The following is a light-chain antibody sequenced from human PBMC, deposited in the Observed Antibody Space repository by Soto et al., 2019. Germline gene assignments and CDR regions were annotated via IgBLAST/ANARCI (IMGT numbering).Light chain of an antibody. CDR1: QSFRGL. V-gene: IGKV3-11*01. CDR2: DAY. J-gene: IGKJ5*01. CDR3: QQRHMWPIT. Sequence: EVVLTQSPVTLSLSPGERDTLSCRASQSFRGLLAWYQQKPGQAPRLLIYDAYNRATGIPPRFSGSGSWTDFTLTISSLEPEDYAVYYCQQRHMWPITFGQGTRLEIK.